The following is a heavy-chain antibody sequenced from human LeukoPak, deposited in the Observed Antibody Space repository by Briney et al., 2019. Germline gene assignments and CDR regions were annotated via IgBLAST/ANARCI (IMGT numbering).Heavy chain of an antibody. Sequence: GGSLRLSCAVSGFTFSSYAMSWVRQAPGKGLEWVSVISGSGGSTYYADSVKGRFTISRDNSKNTLYLQMNSLRAEDTAVYYCARGDYYYYYMDVWGKGTTVTVSS. CDR2: ISGSGGST. V-gene: IGHV3-23*01. D-gene: IGHD3-16*01. J-gene: IGHJ6*03. CDR3: ARGDYYYYYMDV. CDR1: GFTFSSYA.